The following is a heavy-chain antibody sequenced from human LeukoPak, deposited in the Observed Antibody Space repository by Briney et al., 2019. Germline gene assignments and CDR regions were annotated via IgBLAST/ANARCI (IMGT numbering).Heavy chain of an antibody. V-gene: IGHV3-21*01. CDR1: GFTFSSYS. CDR3: ARDNYGSDYYYGMDV. D-gene: IGHD4-11*01. Sequence: PGGSLRLSCAASGFTFSSYSMNWVRQAPGKGLEWVSSISSSSYIYYADSVKGRFTISRDNAKNPLYLQMNSLRAEDTAVYYCARDNYGSDYYYGMDVWGQGTTVTVSS. J-gene: IGHJ6*02. CDR2: ISSSSYI.